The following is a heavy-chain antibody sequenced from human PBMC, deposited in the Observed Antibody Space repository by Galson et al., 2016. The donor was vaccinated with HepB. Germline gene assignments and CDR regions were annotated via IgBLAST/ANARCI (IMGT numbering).Heavy chain of an antibody. D-gene: IGHD6-19*01. CDR1: GFTFSNYA. V-gene: IGHV3-48*03. CDR3: AKDSPYSSGWSTY. J-gene: IGHJ4*02. Sequence: SLRLSCAASGFTFSNYAMSWVRQAPGKGLEWVSYISSGAIYYSDSVKGRFTISRDNAKNSLYLQMNSLRAEDTAVYYCAKDSPYSSGWSTYWGQGTLVTVSS. CDR2: ISSGAI.